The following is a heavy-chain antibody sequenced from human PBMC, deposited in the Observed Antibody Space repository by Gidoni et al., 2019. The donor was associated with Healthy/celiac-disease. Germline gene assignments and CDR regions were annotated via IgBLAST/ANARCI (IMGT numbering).Heavy chain of an antibody. V-gene: IGHV4-34*01. Sequence: QVQLQQWGAGLLKPSETMSLTCAVYGGSFSGYYWSWIRQPPGKGLEWIGEINHSGSTNYNPSLKSRVTISVDTSKNQFSLKLSSVTAADTAVYYCASNMIVGASDAFDIWGQGTMVTVSS. CDR2: INHSGST. CDR3: ASNMIVGASDAFDI. CDR1: GGSFSGYY. J-gene: IGHJ3*02. D-gene: IGHD3-22*01.